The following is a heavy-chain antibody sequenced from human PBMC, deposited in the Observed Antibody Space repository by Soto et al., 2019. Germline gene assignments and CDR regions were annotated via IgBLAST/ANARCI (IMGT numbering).Heavy chain of an antibody. J-gene: IGHJ4*02. D-gene: IGHD5-18*01. Sequence: KESGPTLVKPTQTLTLTCTFSGISLTTSAVGVAWIRQPPGKALEWLAVIYGNDDKRYSPSLKSRLTVTKDTSKNQVVLTMTNMDPVDPATYFCAHTYIYGLFDYWGQGTLVTVSS. CDR3: AHTYIYGLFDY. CDR1: GISLTTSAVG. CDR2: IYGNDDK. V-gene: IGHV2-5*01.